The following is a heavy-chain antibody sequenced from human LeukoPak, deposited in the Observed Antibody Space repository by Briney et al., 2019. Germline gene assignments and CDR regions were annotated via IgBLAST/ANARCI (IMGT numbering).Heavy chain of an antibody. CDR2: ISGSGGTT. J-gene: IGHJ4*02. V-gene: IGHV3-23*01. CDR1: GFTFSSYA. Sequence: GGSLRLSCAASGFTFSSYAMSWVRQSPAKGLEWVSVISGSGGTTYYADSVKGRFTISRDNSKNTLYLQMNSLRAEDSAVYYCAKDNQYSADWGQGTLVTVSS. D-gene: IGHD2-21*01. CDR3: AKDNQYSAD.